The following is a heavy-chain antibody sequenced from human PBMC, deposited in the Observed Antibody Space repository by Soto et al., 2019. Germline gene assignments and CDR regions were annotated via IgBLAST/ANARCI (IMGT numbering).Heavy chain of an antibody. Sequence: PSETLSLTCTVSGGSISSSSYYWGWIRQPPGKGLEWIGSIYYSGSTYYNPSLKSRVTISVDTSKNQFSLKLSSVTAADTAVYYCARSPFNRGAVAGVYWGQGTLVTVSS. CDR1: GGSISSSSYY. D-gene: IGHD6-19*01. CDR2: IYYSGST. CDR3: ARSPFNRGAVAGVY. V-gene: IGHV4-39*01. J-gene: IGHJ4*02.